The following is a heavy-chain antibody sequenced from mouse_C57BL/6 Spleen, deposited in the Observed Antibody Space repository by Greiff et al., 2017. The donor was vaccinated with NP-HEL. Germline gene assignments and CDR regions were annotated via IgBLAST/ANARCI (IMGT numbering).Heavy chain of an antibody. D-gene: IGHD2-4*01. CDR3: ASVDYAYAMDY. V-gene: IGHV1-26*01. J-gene: IGHJ4*01. CDR1: GYTFTDYY. CDR2: INPNNGGT. Sequence: VQLQQSGPELVKPGASVKISCKASGYTFTDYYMNWVKQSHGKSLEWIGDINPNNGGTSYNQKFKGKATLTVDKSSSTAYMELLSLTSEDSAVYYCASVDYAYAMDYWGQGTSVTVSS.